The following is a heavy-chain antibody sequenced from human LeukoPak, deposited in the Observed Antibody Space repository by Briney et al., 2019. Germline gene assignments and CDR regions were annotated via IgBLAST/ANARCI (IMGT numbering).Heavy chain of an antibody. CDR3: ARDYGGDYYMDV. V-gene: IGHV4-39*07. Sequence: SETLSLTCTVSGGSISSSSYYWGWIRQPPGKGLEWIGSIYYSGSTYYNPSLKSRVTISVDTSKNQFSLKLSSVTAADTAVYYCARDYGGDYYMDVWGEGTTVTVSS. CDR2: IYYSGST. J-gene: IGHJ6*03. CDR1: GGSISSSSYY. D-gene: IGHD4-23*01.